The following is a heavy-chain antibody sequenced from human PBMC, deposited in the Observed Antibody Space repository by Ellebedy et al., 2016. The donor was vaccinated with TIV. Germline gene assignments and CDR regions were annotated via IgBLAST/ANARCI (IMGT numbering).Heavy chain of an antibody. CDR1: GFTFSDYV. CDR3: AREGYTSGRCGAFDF. J-gene: IGHJ3*01. CDR2: IGSDGSL. D-gene: IGHD6-19*01. Sequence: PGGSLRLSCAASGFTFSDYVMSWVRQAPGKGLEWVSTIGSDGSLYYKNSVKDRFTISRDNYRNTLDLQMNSLRDDDTAVYFCAREGYTSGRCGAFDFWGQGTMVTVSS. V-gene: IGHV3-23*01.